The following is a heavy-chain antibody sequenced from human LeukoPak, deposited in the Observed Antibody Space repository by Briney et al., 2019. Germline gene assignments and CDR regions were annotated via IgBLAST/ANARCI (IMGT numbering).Heavy chain of an antibody. V-gene: IGHV3-9*01. D-gene: IGHD3-10*01. CDR3: AKEQLEVGEYDAFDI. CDR1: GFSFNDFA. CDR2: INWNSDNI. Sequence: GGSLRLSCTASGFSFNDFAMHWVRQAPGKGLEWVSSINWNSDNIGYADPVKGRFTISRDNAKNSLYLQMDSLRAEDTALYYCAKEQLEVGEYDAFDIWGQGTMVSVSS. J-gene: IGHJ3*02.